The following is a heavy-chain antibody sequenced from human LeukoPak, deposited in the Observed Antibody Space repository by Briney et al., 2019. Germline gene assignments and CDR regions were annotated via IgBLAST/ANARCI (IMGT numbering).Heavy chain of an antibody. V-gene: IGHV4-4*07. CDR2: IYTSGST. Sequence: PSETLSLTCTVSGGSISSYYWSWIRQPAGKGLEWIGRIYTSGSTNYNPSLKSRVTMSVDTSRNQFSLKLSSVTAADTAVYYCARDRYSSGWYSWFDPWGQGTLVTVSS. CDR1: GGSISSYY. CDR3: ARDRYSSGWYSWFDP. J-gene: IGHJ5*02. D-gene: IGHD6-19*01.